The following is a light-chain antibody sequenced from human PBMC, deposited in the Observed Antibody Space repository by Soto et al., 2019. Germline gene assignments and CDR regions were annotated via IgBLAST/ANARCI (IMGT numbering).Light chain of an antibody. Sequence: EIVLTQSPAPLSLSPGERATLSCRASKNVGTYLTWFQQKPGQAPRRLIYDASTRASAVPARFSGSGSGTDFTLTISSLEPEDFAVYYCQQCSKWPMYTFGQGTKLEIK. J-gene: IGKJ2*01. CDR1: KNVGTY. CDR3: QQCSKWPMYT. V-gene: IGKV3-11*01. CDR2: DAS.